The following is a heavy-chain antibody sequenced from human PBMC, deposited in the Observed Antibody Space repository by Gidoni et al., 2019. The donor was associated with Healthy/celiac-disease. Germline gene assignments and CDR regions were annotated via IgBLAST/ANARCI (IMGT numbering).Heavy chain of an antibody. D-gene: IGHD6-13*01. V-gene: IGHV3-9*01. CDR2: ISWNSGSI. CDR3: AKAGPQQLGRGVYFQH. CDR1: GFTFDDYA. Sequence: EVQLVESGGGLVQPGRSLRLSCAASGFTFDDYAMHWVRQAPGKGLEWVSGISWNSGSIGYADSVKGRFTISRDNAKNSLYLQMNSLRAEDTALYYCAKAGPQQLGRGVYFQHWGQGTLVTVSS. J-gene: IGHJ1*01.